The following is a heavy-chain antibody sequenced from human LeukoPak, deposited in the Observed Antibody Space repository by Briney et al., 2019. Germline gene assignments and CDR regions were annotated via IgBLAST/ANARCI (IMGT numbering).Heavy chain of an antibody. Sequence: ASVKVSCKASGYTFTSYYMHWVRQGPGQGLEWMGIIYPSSGSTTYAQKSQGRVTMTRDTSTSTVYMELSSLRSEDTAVYYCARGVGAKYYFDSWGQGTLVTVSS. CDR3: ARGVGAKYYFDS. CDR1: GYTFTSYY. D-gene: IGHD1-26*01. V-gene: IGHV1-46*01. J-gene: IGHJ4*02. CDR2: IYPSSGST.